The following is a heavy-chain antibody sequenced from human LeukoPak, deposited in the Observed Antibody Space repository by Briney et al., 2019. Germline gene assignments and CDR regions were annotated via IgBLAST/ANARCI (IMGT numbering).Heavy chain of an antibody. CDR3: VTSDGGAAAVDY. D-gene: IGHD6-13*01. Sequence: SETLSLTCAVSGGSISSSNWWSWVRQPPGKGLEWIGEIYHSGSTNYNPSLKSRVTISVDKSKNQFSLKLSSVTAADTAVYYCVTSDGGAAAVDYWGQGTLVTVSS. J-gene: IGHJ4*02. CDR1: GGSISSSNW. CDR2: IYHSGST. V-gene: IGHV4-4*02.